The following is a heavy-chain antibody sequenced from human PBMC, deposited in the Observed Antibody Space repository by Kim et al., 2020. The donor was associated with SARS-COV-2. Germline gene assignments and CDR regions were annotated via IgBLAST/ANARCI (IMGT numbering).Heavy chain of an antibody. Sequence: SETLSLTCAVYGGSFSGYYWSWIRQPPGKGLEWIGEINHSGSTNYNPSLKSRVTISVDTSKNQFSLKLSSVTAADTAVYYCARGPVVVPAAISPARKNPRPTTKYNWFDPWGQGTLVTVSS. CDR1: GGSFSGYY. J-gene: IGHJ5*02. V-gene: IGHV4-34*01. D-gene: IGHD2-2*01. CDR3: ARGPVVVPAAISPARKNPRPTTKYNWFDP. CDR2: INHSGST.